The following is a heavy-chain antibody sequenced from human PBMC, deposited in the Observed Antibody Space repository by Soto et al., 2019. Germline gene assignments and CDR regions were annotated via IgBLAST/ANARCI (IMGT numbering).Heavy chain of an antibody. Sequence: QVQLVESGGGVVQPGRSLRLSCAASGFTFSSYGMHWVRQAPGKGLEWVAVISYDGSNKYYADSVKGRFTISRDNSKNTLYMQMNSLRAEDTAVYYCAKDVVRFLEWLAFCGMDVGGQGTTVTVCS. CDR1: GFTFSSYG. V-gene: IGHV3-30*18. CDR3: AKDVVRFLEWLAFCGMDV. J-gene: IGHJ6*02. D-gene: IGHD3-3*01. CDR2: ISYDGSNK.